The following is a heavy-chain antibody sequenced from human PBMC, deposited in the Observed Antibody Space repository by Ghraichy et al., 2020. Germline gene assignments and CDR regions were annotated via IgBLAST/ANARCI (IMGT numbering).Heavy chain of an antibody. CDR3: ARVYCSGGSCYSVFDY. D-gene: IGHD2-15*01. J-gene: IGHJ4*02. V-gene: IGHV3-74*01. CDR2: INSDGSST. CDR1: GFTFSSYW. Sequence: GESLNISCAASGFTFSSYWMHWVRQAPGKGLVWVSRINSDGSSTTYADSVKGRFTISRDNAKNTLYLQMNSLRAEDTAVYYCARVYCSGGSCYSVFDYWGQGTLVTVSS.